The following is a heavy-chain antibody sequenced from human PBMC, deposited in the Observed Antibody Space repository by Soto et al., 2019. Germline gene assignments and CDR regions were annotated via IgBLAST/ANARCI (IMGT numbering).Heavy chain of an antibody. J-gene: IGHJ4*02. D-gene: IGHD3-22*01. CDR3: ARGAYYYDSSGLSY. Sequence: QAPGKGLEWVSYISSSSSTIYYADSVKGRFTISRDNAKNSLYLQMNSLRAEDTAVYYCARGAYYYDSSGLSYWGQGTLVTVSS. V-gene: IGHV3-48*01. CDR2: ISSSSSTI.